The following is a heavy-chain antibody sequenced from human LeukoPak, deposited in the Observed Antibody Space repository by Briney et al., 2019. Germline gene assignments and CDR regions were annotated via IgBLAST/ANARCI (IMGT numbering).Heavy chain of an antibody. CDR1: GYSISSGYY. CDR2: IYHSGRT. Sequence: SETLSLTCTVSGYSISSGYYWGWIRQPPGKGLEWIGGIYHSGRTYYNPSLKSRVTISVDTSKNQFSLKLSSVTAADTAVYYCASLYYERKIDYWGQGTLVTVSS. V-gene: IGHV4-38-2*02. CDR3: ASLYYERKIDY. J-gene: IGHJ4*02. D-gene: IGHD3-22*01.